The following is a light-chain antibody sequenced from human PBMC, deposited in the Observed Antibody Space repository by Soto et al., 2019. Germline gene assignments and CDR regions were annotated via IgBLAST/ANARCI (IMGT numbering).Light chain of an antibody. CDR3: QQYYDTPFT. J-gene: IGKJ3*01. V-gene: IGKV4-1*01. CDR2: WAS. Sequence: DIVMTQSPDSLAVSLGERVTINCKASQSLLYTSNNKSYLAWFQQKPGKPPNLLIYWASIRESGVPDRFSGSGSGTDFTLTISSLQAEDVAVYYCQQYYDTPFTFGPGTKVDIK. CDR1: QSLLYTSNNKSY.